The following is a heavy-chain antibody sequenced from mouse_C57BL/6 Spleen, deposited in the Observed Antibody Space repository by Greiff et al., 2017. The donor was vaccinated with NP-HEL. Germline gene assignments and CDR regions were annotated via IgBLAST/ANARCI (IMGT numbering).Heavy chain of an antibody. D-gene: IGHD1-1*01. V-gene: IGHV5-4*01. J-gene: IGHJ4*01. CDR2: ISDGGSYT. CDR1: GFTFSSYA. Sequence: EVHLVESGGGLVKPGGSLKLSCAASGFTFSSYAMSWVRQTPEKRLEWVATISDGGSYTYYPDNVKGRFTISRDNAKNNLYLQMSHLKSEDTAMYYCARDGSSAPYAMDYWGQGTSVTVSS. CDR3: ARDGSSAPYAMDY.